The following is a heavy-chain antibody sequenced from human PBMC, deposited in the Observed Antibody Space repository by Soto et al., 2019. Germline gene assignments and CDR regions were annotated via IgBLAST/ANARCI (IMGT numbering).Heavy chain of an antibody. D-gene: IGHD6-6*01. CDR2: IYYSGST. CDR3: ARWGARPTCFDP. Sequence: QLQLQESGPGLVKPSETLSLTCTVSGGSISSSSSYWGWTRQPPGKGLEWIGSIYYSGSTYYNRSPKSRVTMSVDTSKKLFSLKLSSVTAADTAVYYWARWGARPTCFDPWGQGTLVTVSS. V-gene: IGHV4-39*01. CDR1: GGSISSSSSY. J-gene: IGHJ5*02.